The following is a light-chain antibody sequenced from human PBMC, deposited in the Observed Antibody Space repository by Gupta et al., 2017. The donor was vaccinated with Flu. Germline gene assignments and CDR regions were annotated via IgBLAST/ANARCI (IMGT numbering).Light chain of an antibody. CDR2: ETS. V-gene: IGKV3-11*01. J-gene: IGKJ4*01. Sequence: EVVLTQSPATLSLSPGERATRSCRASQSVDTYLAWYQQKPGQAPRLLIYETSDRATGVPARFSGSGSGTDFTLTISSLEPEDFAVYYCQQRSRWPLTFGGGTKEEIK. CDR3: QQRSRWPLT. CDR1: QSVDTY.